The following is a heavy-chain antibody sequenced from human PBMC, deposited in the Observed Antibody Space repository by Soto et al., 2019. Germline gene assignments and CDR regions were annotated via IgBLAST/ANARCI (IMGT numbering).Heavy chain of an antibody. CDR1: GFTFSSYS. J-gene: IGHJ5*02. D-gene: IGHD6-13*01. V-gene: IGHV3-21*01. CDR3: ASQGEYSSSPRFDP. Sequence: PGGSLRLSCAASGFTFSSYSMNWVRQAPGKGLEWVSSISSSSSYIYYADSVKGRFTISRDNAKNSLYLQMNSLRAEDTAVYYWASQGEYSSSPRFDPWGQGTLVTVSS. CDR2: ISSSSSYI.